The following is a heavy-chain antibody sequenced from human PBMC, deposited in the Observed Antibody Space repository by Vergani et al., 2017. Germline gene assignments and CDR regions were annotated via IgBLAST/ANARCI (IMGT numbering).Heavy chain of an antibody. Sequence: QVQLQQWGAGLLKPSETLSLTCAVHGGSFSGYYWSWIREPPGKGLEWSGEIKHSGSTNYNPSIKSRVTRSVDTSKNQFSLKLSSVTAADTAVYYCARRGIVVGPAAIRAFDYWGQGTLVTVSS. CDR1: GGSFSGYY. V-gene: IGHV4-34*01. J-gene: IGHJ4*02. D-gene: IGHD2-2*02. CDR2: IKHSGST. CDR3: ARRGIVVGPAAIRAFDY.